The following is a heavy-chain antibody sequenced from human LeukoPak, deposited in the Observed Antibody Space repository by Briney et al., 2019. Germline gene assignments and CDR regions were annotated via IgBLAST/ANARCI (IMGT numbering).Heavy chain of an antibody. V-gene: IGHV3-73*01. CDR1: GFTFSIYA. D-gene: IGHD1-26*01. J-gene: IGHJ3*02. CDR3: TRLEIGGRSAFDI. CDR2: IRSKANSYAT. Sequence: PGGSLRLSCAASGFTFSIYAMSWVRQAPGKGLEWVGRIRSKANSYATAYAASVKGRFTISRDDSKNTAYLQMNSLKTEDTAVYYCTRLEIGGRSAFDIWGQGTMVTVSS.